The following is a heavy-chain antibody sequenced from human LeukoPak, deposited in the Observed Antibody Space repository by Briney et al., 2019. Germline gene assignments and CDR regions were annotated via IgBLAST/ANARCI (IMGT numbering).Heavy chain of an antibody. CDR3: ARQGPIGRGAFDI. J-gene: IGHJ3*02. CDR2: IGTAGDT. D-gene: IGHD2-15*01. V-gene: IGHV3-13*04. CDR1: RLTPSRYY. Sequence: PGGSLRLSCAASRLTPSRYYMRRVRQATGKGLEWVSAIGTAGDTYYPGSVKGRFTISRENAKNSLYLQMNSLRAGDTAVYYCARQGPIGRGAFDIWGQGTMVTVSS.